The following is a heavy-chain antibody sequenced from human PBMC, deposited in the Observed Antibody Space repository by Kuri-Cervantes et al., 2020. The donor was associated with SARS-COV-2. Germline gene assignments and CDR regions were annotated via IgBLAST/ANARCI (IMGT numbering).Heavy chain of an antibody. Sequence: SQTLPLTCAVSGGSISSGGYSWSWIRQPPGKGLEWIGYIYHSGSTYYNPSLKSRVTMSVDTSKNQFSLKLSSVTAADTAVYYCARDGWSGSNGAFDIWGQGTMVTVSS. CDR3: ARDGWSGSNGAFDI. J-gene: IGHJ3*02. CDR2: IYHSGST. D-gene: IGHD1-26*01. CDR1: GGSISSGGYS. V-gene: IGHV4-30-2*01.